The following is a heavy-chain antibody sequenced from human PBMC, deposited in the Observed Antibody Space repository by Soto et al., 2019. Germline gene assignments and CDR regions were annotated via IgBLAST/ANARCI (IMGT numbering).Heavy chain of an antibody. D-gene: IGHD3-22*01. V-gene: IGHV3-21*01. CDR1: GFTFSSYS. J-gene: IGHJ4*02. Sequence: GGSLRLSCAASGFTFSSYSMNWVRQAPGKGLEWVSSISSSSSYIYYADSVKGRFTISRDNAKNSLYLQMNSLRAEDTAVYYCARVFDYYDSSGYYPADYWGQGTLVTVSS. CDR3: ARVFDYYDSSGYYPADY. CDR2: ISSSSSYI.